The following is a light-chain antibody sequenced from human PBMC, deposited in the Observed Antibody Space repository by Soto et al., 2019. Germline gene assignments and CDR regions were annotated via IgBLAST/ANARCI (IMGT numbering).Light chain of an antibody. J-gene: IGLJ1*01. V-gene: IGLV2-14*01. CDR1: SSDIGAYNY. Sequence: QSALTQPASVSGSPGQSITISCTGTSSDIGAYNYVSWYQQHPGKAPKLMIHDVSNRPSGVSSRFSGSKSGNTASLSISGLQAEDEADYYCSSYTRRSTVLYVFGTGTKVTVL. CDR3: SSYTRRSTVLYV. CDR2: DVS.